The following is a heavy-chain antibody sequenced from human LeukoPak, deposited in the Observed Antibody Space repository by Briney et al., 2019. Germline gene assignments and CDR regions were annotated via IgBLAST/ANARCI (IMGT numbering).Heavy chain of an antibody. CDR2: INHSGST. CDR1: GGSFSGYY. Sequence: SETLSLTCAVYGGSFSGYYWSWIRQPPGKGLEWIGEINHSGSTNYNPSLKSRVTISVDTSKNQFSLKLSSVTAADTAVYYCARHGYSYGNPDYWGQGTLVTVSS. D-gene: IGHD5-18*01. V-gene: IGHV4-34*01. CDR3: ARHGYSYGNPDY. J-gene: IGHJ4*02.